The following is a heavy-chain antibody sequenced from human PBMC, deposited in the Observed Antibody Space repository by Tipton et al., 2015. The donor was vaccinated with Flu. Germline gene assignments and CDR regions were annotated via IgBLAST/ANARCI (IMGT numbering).Heavy chain of an antibody. CDR2: INPGDGDP. CDR1: GFTFTSYY. Sequence: QVQLVQSGAEVKKPGASVKVSCKASGFTFTSYYIHWVRQAPGQGLEWMGIINPGDGDPTYTQKFQGRLTMTRDTSTSTVYMELGSLRSEGAAMYYCAGHLAFTPIWEFDYWGQGPLISVPS. J-gene: IGHJ4*02. V-gene: IGHV1-46*01. CDR3: AGHLAFTPIWEFDY. D-gene: IGHD1-26*01.